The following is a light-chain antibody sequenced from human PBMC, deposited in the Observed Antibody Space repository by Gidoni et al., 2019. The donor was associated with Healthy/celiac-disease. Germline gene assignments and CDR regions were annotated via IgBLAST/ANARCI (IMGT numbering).Light chain of an antibody. V-gene: IGKV1-9*01. CDR3: QQLNSYPQVT. CDR1: QGISSY. J-gene: IGKJ3*01. CDR2: AAS. Sequence: DIQLTQSSSFLSASVGDRVTITCRASQGISSYLAWYQQKPGKAPKLLIHAASTLQSGVPSRFSGSGSGTEFTLTISSMQPEDFATYYCQQLNSYPQVTFGPGTKVDIK.